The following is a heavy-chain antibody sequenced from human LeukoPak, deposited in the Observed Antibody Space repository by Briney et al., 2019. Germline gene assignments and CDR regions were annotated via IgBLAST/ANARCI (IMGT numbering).Heavy chain of an antibody. CDR3: AREASPYDILTGYYSRRYYFDY. V-gene: IGHV4-59*01. D-gene: IGHD3-9*01. CDR1: GGSISSYY. J-gene: IGHJ4*02. CDR2: IYYSGST. Sequence: PSETLSLTCTVSGGSISSYYWSWIRQPPGKGLEWIGYIYYSGSTNYNPSLKSRVTISVDTSENQFSLKLSSVTAADTAVYYCAREASPYDILTGYYSRRYYFDYWGQGTLVTVSS.